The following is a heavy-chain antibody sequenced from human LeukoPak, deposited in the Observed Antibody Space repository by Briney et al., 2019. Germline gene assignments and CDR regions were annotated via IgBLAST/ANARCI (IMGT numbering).Heavy chain of an antibody. CDR2: INWNGGST. V-gene: IGHV3-20*04. CDR3: ARGIGGWSYRFAEYFQH. Sequence: GGSLRLSCAGSGFTFQDYGMSWVRQAPGKGLEWVSSINWNGGSTAYADSVKGRFTISRDNAENSLYLQMNSLRAEDTALYYCARGIGGWSYRFAEYFQHWGQGTLVTVSS. D-gene: IGHD6-19*01. CDR1: GFTFQDYG. J-gene: IGHJ1*01.